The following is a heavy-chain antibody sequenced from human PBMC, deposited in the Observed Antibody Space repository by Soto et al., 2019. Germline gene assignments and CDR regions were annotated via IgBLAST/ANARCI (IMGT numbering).Heavy chain of an antibody. Sequence: ASVKVSCKASGYTFTSYYMHWVRQAPGQGLEWMGIINPSGGGTSYAQKFQGRVTMTRDTSTSTVYMELSSLRSEDTAVYYCAREGPELDMYYYDSSGYYLYYFDYWGQGTLVTVSS. J-gene: IGHJ4*02. V-gene: IGHV1-46*01. CDR3: AREGPELDMYYYDSSGYYLYYFDY. D-gene: IGHD3-22*01. CDR1: GYTFTSYY. CDR2: INPSGGGT.